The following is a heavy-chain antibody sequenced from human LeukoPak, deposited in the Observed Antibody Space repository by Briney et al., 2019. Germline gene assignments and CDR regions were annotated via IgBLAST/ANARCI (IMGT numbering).Heavy chain of an antibody. Sequence: KPGGSLRLSCAASGFTFSDYYMSWIRQAPGKGLEWVSYISSSSSTIYYADSVKGRFTISRDNAKNSLYLQMNSLRAEDTAVYYCARDPTDGGYYFDYWGQGTLVTVSS. J-gene: IGHJ4*02. V-gene: IGHV3-11*04. CDR1: GFTFSDYY. CDR2: ISSSSSTI. D-gene: IGHD4-23*01. CDR3: ARDPTDGGYYFDY.